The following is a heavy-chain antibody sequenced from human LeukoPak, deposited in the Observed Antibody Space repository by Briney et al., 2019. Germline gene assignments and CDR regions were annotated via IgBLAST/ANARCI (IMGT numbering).Heavy chain of an antibody. Sequence: KPSGTLSLTCAVSGGSISSSNWWSWVRQPPGKGLEWIGEIYHSGSTNYNPSLKSRVTISVDKSKNQFSLKLSSVTAADTAVYYCALLSSGTERLFDPWGQGTLVTVSS. CDR2: IYHSGST. J-gene: IGHJ5*02. CDR3: ALLSSGTERLFDP. V-gene: IGHV4-4*02. CDR1: GGSISSSNW. D-gene: IGHD6-25*01.